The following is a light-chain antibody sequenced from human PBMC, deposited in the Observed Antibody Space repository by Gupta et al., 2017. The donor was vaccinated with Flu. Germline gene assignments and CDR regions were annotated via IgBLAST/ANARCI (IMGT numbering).Light chain of an antibody. CDR3: MQALQTPRT. Sequence: VTPAQPASTACRSSQSLMHSDGYTIMDWYLQKPGQSPQRLIYLVSKRASGVPDRFRSSGAGTDYTLKISRVEADDVGVYYCMQALQTPRTFGQGTKVEIK. CDR2: LVS. CDR1: QSLMHSDGYTI. J-gene: IGKJ1*01. V-gene: IGKV2-28*01.